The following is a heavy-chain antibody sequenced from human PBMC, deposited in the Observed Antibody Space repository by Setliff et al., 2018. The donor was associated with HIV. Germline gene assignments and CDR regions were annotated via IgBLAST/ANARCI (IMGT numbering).Heavy chain of an antibody. D-gene: IGHD4-17*01. V-gene: IGHV4-38-2*01. CDR3: ARHSTLTTNFDY. CDR1: GYSIGSGSF. CDR2: IPHNGGT. Sequence: SETLSLTCAVSGYSIGSGSFWGWIRQPPGKGLEWIATIPHNGGTYYNPDPSLTGRVTISLDTSKNQFSLKLAFVTAADTAVYYCARHSTLTTNFDYWGQGTLVTVSS. J-gene: IGHJ4*02.